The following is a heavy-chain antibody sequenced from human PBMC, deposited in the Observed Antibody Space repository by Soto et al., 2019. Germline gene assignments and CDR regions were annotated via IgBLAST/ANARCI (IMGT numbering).Heavy chain of an antibody. Sequence: PSETLSLTCTGSGGSISSGGYYWSWIRQHPGKGLEWIGYIYYSGSTYYNPSLKSRVTISVDTSKNQFSLKLSSVTAADTAVYYCASSPAYYYDSSGSDDAFDIWGQGTMVTVSS. CDR1: GGSISSGGYY. CDR3: ASSPAYYYDSSGSDDAFDI. CDR2: IYYSGST. D-gene: IGHD3-22*01. J-gene: IGHJ3*02. V-gene: IGHV4-31*03.